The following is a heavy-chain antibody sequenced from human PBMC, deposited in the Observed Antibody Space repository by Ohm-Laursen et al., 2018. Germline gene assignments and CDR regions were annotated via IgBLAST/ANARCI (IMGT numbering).Heavy chain of an antibody. D-gene: IGHD2-2*01. CDR1: GGSIRNYY. CDR3: ARQVPAATRGRFDN. CDR2: IYYSGST. J-gene: IGHJ5*02. Sequence: PGTLSLTCTVSGGSIRNYYWGWIRQPPGKGLEWIGYIYYSGSTNYNPSLKSRVTISVDTSKNQFSLKLSSVTASDTAVYYCARQVPAATRGRFDNWGQGTLVTVSS. V-gene: IGHV4-59*01.